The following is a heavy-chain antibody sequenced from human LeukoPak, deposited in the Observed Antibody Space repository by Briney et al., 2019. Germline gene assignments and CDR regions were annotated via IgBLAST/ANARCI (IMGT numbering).Heavy chain of an antibody. Sequence: ASVKVSCKVSGYTLTELSMHWVGQAPGKGLEWMGGFDPEDGETIYAQKFQGRVTMTEDTSTDTAYMELSSLRSEDTAVYYCATVVVGVAGEYNWFDPWGQGTLVTVSS. D-gene: IGHD2-15*01. CDR2: FDPEDGET. J-gene: IGHJ5*02. CDR1: GYTLTELS. CDR3: ATVVVGVAGEYNWFDP. V-gene: IGHV1-24*01.